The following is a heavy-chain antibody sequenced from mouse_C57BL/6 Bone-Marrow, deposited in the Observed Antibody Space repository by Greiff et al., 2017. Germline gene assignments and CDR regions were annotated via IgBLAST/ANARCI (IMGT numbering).Heavy chain of an antibody. CDR2: LYPGDGDT. V-gene: IGHV1-80*01. D-gene: IGHD2-5*01. Sequence: QVQLQQSGAELVKPGASVKISCKASGSAFSSYWMNWVKLRPGTGLAWIGQLYPGDGDTTYNGKFKGQATLTADKSSSTAYMQLSSLTSEDSAVYFCARVETWIYYSNYGGNYNAMDYRSQRTSVTVSS. CDR3: ARVETWIYYSNYGGNYNAMDY. J-gene: IGHJ4*01. CDR1: GSAFSSYW.